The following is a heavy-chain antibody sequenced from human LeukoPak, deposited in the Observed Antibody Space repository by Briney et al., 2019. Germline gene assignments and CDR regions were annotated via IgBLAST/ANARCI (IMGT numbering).Heavy chain of an antibody. J-gene: IGHJ5*02. Sequence: SGTLSLTCAVSGGSISSSNWWSWVRQPPGKGLEWIGEIYHSGSTNYNPSLKSRVTISVDKSKNQFSLKLSSVTAADTAVYYCAREGGLYCSSTSCYRISWFDPWGQGTLVTVSS. V-gene: IGHV4-4*02. CDR1: GGSISSSNW. D-gene: IGHD2-2*02. CDR3: AREGGLYCSSTSCYRISWFDP. CDR2: IYHSGST.